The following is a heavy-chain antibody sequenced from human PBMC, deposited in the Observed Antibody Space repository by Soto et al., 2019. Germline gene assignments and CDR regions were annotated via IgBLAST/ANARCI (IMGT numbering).Heavy chain of an antibody. Sequence: SETLSLTCTVSGGSISSSSYYWGWIRQPPGKGLEWIGSIYYSGSTYYNPSLKSRVTISVDTSKNQFSLKLSSVTAADTAVYYCARPLDSSGYPDYWGQGTLVTVSS. CDR2: IYYSGST. D-gene: IGHD3-22*01. CDR3: ARPLDSSGYPDY. V-gene: IGHV4-39*01. CDR1: GGSISSSSYY. J-gene: IGHJ4*02.